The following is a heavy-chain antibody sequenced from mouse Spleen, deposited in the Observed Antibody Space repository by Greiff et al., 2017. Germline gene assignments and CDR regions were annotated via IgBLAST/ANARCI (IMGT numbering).Heavy chain of an antibody. CDR1: GYTFTSYT. Sequence: VQLQQSGAELARPGASVKMSCKASGYTFTSYTMHWVKQRPGQGLEWIGYINPSSGYTKYNQRFKDKATLTADKSSSTVYMQLSSLTSEDSAVYYCARASGSSHFDYWGQGTTLTVSS. CDR2: INPSSGYT. V-gene: IGHV1-4*01. J-gene: IGHJ2*01. D-gene: IGHD1-1*01. CDR3: ARASGSSHFDY.